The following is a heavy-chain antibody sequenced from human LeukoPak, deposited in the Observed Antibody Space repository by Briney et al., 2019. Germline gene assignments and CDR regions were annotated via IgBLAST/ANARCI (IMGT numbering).Heavy chain of an antibody. CDR1: GFTFSSYE. D-gene: IGHD3-22*01. V-gene: IGHV3-48*03. J-gene: IGHJ4*02. Sequence: GGSLRLSCAASGFTFSSYEMNWVRQAPGKGLDWVSYISSSGNTIYYADSVKGRFTISRDNAKNSLYLQMNSLRAEDTAVYYCARDRSYYYDSQAEDWGQGTLVIVSS. CDR2: ISSSGNTI. CDR3: ARDRSYYYDSQAED.